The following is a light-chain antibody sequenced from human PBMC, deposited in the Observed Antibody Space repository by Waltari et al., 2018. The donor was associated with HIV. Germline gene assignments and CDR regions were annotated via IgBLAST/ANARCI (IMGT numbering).Light chain of an antibody. CDR3: QQYYSCCT. J-gene: IGKJ2*01. Sequence: DIQMTQSPYTLSASVGDRVTLTCRASHSVSTRLAWYQQKPGKAPHLLIYKASDLEGGVPSRFSGSGSGTEFTLTISSLQPDDFATYYCQQYYSCCTFGQGTKLEIK. V-gene: IGKV1-5*03. CDR2: KAS. CDR1: HSVSTR.